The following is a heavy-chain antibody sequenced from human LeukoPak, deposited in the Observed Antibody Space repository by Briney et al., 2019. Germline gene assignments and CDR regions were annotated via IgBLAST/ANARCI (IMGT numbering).Heavy chain of an antibody. Sequence: GGSLRLSCAASGFTFNNNDMSWVRQGPGKGLEGVAATSGSGVNSYYADSVRGRFTISRDNSQNTLYLQMDSLRAEDTALYYSAKEYSGYDFDYWGQGTLVTVSS. CDR1: GFTFNNND. D-gene: IGHD5-12*01. CDR2: TSGSGVNS. CDR3: AKEYSGYDFDY. J-gene: IGHJ4*02. V-gene: IGHV3-23*01.